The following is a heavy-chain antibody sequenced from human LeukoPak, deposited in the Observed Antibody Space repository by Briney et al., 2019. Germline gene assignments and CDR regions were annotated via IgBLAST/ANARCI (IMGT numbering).Heavy chain of an antibody. D-gene: IGHD1-7*01. V-gene: IGHV3-30-3*01. CDR2: ISYDGSNK. CDR3: AKGPGTTGAKRNFDY. Sequence: GGSLRLSCAASGFTFSSYAMHWVRQAPGKGLEWVAVISYDGSNKYYADSVKGRFTISRDNSKNMLYLQMNSLRAEDTAVYYCAKGPGTTGAKRNFDYWGQGTLVTVSS. J-gene: IGHJ4*02. CDR1: GFTFSSYA.